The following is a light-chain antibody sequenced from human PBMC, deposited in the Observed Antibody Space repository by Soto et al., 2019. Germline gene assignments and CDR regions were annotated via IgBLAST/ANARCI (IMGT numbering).Light chain of an antibody. J-gene: IGLJ1*01. Sequence: QSVLTQPPSASWTPGQRVTISCSGSSSNIGSNTVNWYQQLPGTAPKLLIYGNSQRPSGVPDRFSGAKSGTSASLAISGLQSEDEADYYCGAWDDSLNGFYVFGTGTKLTVL. V-gene: IGLV1-44*01. CDR1: SSNIGSNT. CDR2: GNS. CDR3: GAWDDSLNGFYV.